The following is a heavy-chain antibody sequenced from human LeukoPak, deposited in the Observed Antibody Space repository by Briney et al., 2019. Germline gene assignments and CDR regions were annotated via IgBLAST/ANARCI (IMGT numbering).Heavy chain of an antibody. J-gene: IGHJ4*02. CDR3: AKDIRAYYDRSGYYDY. V-gene: IGHV3-9*01. CDR1: GFTFDDYA. CDR2: ISWNSGSI. D-gene: IGHD3-22*01. Sequence: PGRSLRLSCAASGFTFDDYAMHWVRQAPGKGLEGVSGISWNSGSIGYADSVKGRFTISRDNAKNSLYLQMNSLRAEDTALYYCAKDIRAYYDRSGYYDYWGQGTLVTVSS.